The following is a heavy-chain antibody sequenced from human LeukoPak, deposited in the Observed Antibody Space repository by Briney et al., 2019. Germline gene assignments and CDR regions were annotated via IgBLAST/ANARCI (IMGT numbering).Heavy chain of an antibody. CDR1: GTFVSGFY. CDR2: IYSTGTT. V-gene: IGHV4-4*09. J-gene: IGHJ4*02. D-gene: IGHD5-24*01. CDR3: AGRWRGTLDY. Sequence: SETLSLTCTVSGTFVSGFYWTWIRQPPGKGLEWIGLIYSTGTTSYNSSLQSRVSISVDTSKNQFSLKLKSVIAADTAIYYCAGRWRGTLDYWGQGALVAVSS.